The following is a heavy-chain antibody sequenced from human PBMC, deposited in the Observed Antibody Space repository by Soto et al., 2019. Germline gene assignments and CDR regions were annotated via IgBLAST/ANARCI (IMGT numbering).Heavy chain of an antibody. CDR3: ASGAGTTRLRY. J-gene: IGHJ4*02. D-gene: IGHD1-1*01. Sequence: QVQLQQWGAGLLKPSETLSLTCAVYGGSFSGYYWSWIRQPPGKGLEWIGEINHSGSTNYNPSLKSRVTISVDTAQNQLSLKLASVTAADTAVYYCASGAGTTRLRYWGQGTLVTVSS. CDR2: INHSGST. V-gene: IGHV4-34*01. CDR1: GGSFSGYY.